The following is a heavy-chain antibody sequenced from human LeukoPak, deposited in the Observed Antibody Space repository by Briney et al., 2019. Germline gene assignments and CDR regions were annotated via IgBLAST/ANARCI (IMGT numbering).Heavy chain of an antibody. CDR3: ARGYSYRVTMVRGEIRYFDY. V-gene: IGHV4-39*07. D-gene: IGHD3-10*01. CDR2: IYYSGST. J-gene: IGHJ4*02. CDR1: GGSISSSSYY. Sequence: PSETLSLTCTVSGGSISSSSYYWGWIRQPPGKGLEWIGSIYYSGSTYYNPSLKSRVTISVDTSKKQFSLKLNSVTAADTAVYYCARGYSYRVTMVRGEIRYFDYWGQGTLVTVSS.